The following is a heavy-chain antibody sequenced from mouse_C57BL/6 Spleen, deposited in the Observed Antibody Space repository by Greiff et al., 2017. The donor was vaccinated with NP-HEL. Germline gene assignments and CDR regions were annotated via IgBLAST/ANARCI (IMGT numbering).Heavy chain of an antibody. CDR2: ISDGGSYT. Sequence: EVHLVESGGGLVKPGGSLKLSCAASGFTFSSYAMSWVRQTPEKRLEWVATISDGGSYTYYPDNVKGRFTISRDNAKNNLYLQMSHLKSEDTAMYYCARYYDYDVGSWFAYWGQGTLVTVSA. V-gene: IGHV5-4*01. J-gene: IGHJ3*01. CDR1: GFTFSSYA. CDR3: ARYYDYDVGSWFAY. D-gene: IGHD2-4*01.